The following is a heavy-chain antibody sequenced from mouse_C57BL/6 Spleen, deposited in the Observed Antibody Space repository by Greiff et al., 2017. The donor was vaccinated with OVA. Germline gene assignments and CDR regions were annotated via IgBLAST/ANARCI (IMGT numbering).Heavy chain of an antibody. CDR2: INYDGSST. CDR1: GFTFSDYY. V-gene: IGHV5-16*01. J-gene: IGHJ2*01. Sequence: DVTLVESEGGLVQPGSSMKLSCTASGFTFSDYYMAWVRQVPEKGLEWVANINYDGSSTYYLDSLKSRFIISRDNAKNILYLQMSSLKSEDTATYYCARGNYGSSYYYFDYWGQGTTLTVSS. CDR3: ARGNYGSSYYYFDY. D-gene: IGHD1-1*01.